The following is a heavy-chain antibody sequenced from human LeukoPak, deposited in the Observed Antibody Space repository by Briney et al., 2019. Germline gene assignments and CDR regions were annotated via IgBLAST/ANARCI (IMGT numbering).Heavy chain of an antibody. J-gene: IGHJ4*02. CDR3: ARDRLRWPPGDY. V-gene: IGHV4-4*07. D-gene: IGHD4-23*01. CDR1: GGSISSYY. CDR2: IYTSGST. Sequence: SETLSLTCTVSGGSISSYYWSWIRQPPGKGLEWIGRIYTSGSTNYNPSLKSRVTMSVDTSKNQFSLKLSSVTAADTAVYYCARDRLRWPPGDYWGQGTLVTVSS.